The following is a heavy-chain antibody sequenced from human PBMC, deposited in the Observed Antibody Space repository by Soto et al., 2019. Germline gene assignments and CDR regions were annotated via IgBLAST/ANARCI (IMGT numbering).Heavy chain of an antibody. CDR2: ISWNSGSI. Sequence: EVQLVESGGGLVQPGRSLRLSCAASGFTFDDYAMHWVRQAPGKGLEWVSGISWNSGSIGYADSVKGRFTISRDNAKNSLYLQMNSLRAEDTALYYCAKDRNFKYGDYDGVAFDIWGQGTMVTVSS. V-gene: IGHV3-9*01. CDR1: GFTFDDYA. D-gene: IGHD4-17*01. CDR3: AKDRNFKYGDYDGVAFDI. J-gene: IGHJ3*02.